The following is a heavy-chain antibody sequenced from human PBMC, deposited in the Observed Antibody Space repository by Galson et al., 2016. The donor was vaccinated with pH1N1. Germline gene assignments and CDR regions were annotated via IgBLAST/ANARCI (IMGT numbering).Heavy chain of an antibody. CDR3: AKNQGIRDALDV. CDR1: GFRFSSYA. CDR2: VMNNIGTT. D-gene: IGHD2/OR15-2a*01. V-gene: IGHV3-23*01. J-gene: IGHJ3*01. Sequence: SLRLSCAASGFRFSSYAFSWVRQAPGKGLEWISVVMNNIGTTFYSESVKGRFTISRDNSKNTHYLEMQSLRVEDTAIYYCAKNQGIRDALDVWGPGTMVIVSS.